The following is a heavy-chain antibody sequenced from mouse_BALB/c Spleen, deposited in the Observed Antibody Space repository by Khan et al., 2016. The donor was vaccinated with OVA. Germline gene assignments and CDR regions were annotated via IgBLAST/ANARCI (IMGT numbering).Heavy chain of an antibody. CDR2: ISYSGGT. J-gene: IGHJ2*01. CDR1: GYSITSGYA. D-gene: IGHD1-1*01. Sequence: VQLQQSGPGLVKPSQSLSLTCTVTGYSITSGYAWNWIRQFPGNKLEWMGYISYSGGTSYNPSLKSRISITRDTSKNQFFLQLNSVTTEDTATYYCARGNYYEYYFDYWGQGTPLTVSS. V-gene: IGHV3-2*02. CDR3: ARGNYYEYYFDY.